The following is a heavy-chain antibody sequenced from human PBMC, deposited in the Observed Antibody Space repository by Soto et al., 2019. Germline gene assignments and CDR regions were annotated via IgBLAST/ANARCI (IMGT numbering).Heavy chain of an antibody. D-gene: IGHD3-10*01. V-gene: IGHV4-59*01. Sequence: QVQLQESGPGLVKPSETLSLTCTVSGGSISSYYWSWIRQPPGKGLEWIGYIYYSGSTNYNPSLKSRVTISVDTSKNLFSLKLSSVTAADTAVYYCARGSVLGYGSGSYGYFDYWGQGTLVTVSS. CDR3: ARGSVLGYGSGSYGYFDY. CDR2: IYYSGST. CDR1: GGSISSYY. J-gene: IGHJ4*02.